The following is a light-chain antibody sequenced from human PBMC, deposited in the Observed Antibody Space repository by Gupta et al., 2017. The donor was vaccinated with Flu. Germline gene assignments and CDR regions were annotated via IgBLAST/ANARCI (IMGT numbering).Light chain of an antibody. V-gene: IGKV3-11*01. CDR1: QSVNIY. CDR2: DAS. Sequence: EIVLTQSPATLSLSPGDRAILSCRASQSVNIYLAWYQQKPGQPPRLLMFDASKRAAGIPDRFSGSGSGTDFTLTISTLEPEDFAVYYCQQRSGLPMYTFGQGKKLE. CDR3: QQRSGLPMYT. J-gene: IGKJ2*01.